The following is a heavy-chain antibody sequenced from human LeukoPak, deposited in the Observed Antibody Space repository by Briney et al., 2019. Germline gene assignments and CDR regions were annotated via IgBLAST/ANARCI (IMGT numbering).Heavy chain of an antibody. D-gene: IGHD3-9*01. J-gene: IGHJ4*02. CDR1: GFTFSSYS. CDR2: ISDNGGST. Sequence: GSLRLSCAASGFTFSSYSMNWVRQAPGKGLEWVSHISDNGGSTDYADSVKGRFTISRDNSKKTLYLHMNSLRAEDTAVYYCARRTILTAPLDYWGQGTLVTVSP. CDR3: ARRTILTAPLDY. V-gene: IGHV3-23*01.